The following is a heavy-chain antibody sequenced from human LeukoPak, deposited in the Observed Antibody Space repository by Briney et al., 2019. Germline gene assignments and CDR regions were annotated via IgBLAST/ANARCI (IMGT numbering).Heavy chain of an antibody. CDR3: AKEIRPSDC. Sequence: GGSLRLSCAASGFTFSSHGMCWVRQAPGRGLEWVSSISIGGDTTYSDSVKGRFTISRDNSKNTLYLQLDSLRAEDTAIYYCAKEIRPSDCWGQGTLVTASS. CDR2: ISIGGDTT. J-gene: IGHJ4*02. CDR1: GFTFSSHG. D-gene: IGHD4-17*01. V-gene: IGHV3-23*01.